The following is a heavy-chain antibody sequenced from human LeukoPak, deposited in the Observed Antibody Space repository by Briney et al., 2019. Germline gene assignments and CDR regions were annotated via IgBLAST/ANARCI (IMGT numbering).Heavy chain of an antibody. D-gene: IGHD2-2*03. CDR2: ISAYNGNT. Sequence: ASVKVSCKASGYTFTSYGISWVRQAPGQGLEWMGWISAYNGNTNYAQKLQGRVTMTTDTSTSTAYMELRSLGSDDTAVYYCARYGYCSSTSCYVGVEYWFDPWGQGTLVTVSS. V-gene: IGHV1-18*01. J-gene: IGHJ5*02. CDR1: GYTFTSYG. CDR3: ARYGYCSSTSCYVGVEYWFDP.